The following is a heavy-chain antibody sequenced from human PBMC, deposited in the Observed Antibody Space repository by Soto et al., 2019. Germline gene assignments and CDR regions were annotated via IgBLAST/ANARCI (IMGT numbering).Heavy chain of an antibody. D-gene: IGHD3-10*01. CDR2: IYFSGST. CDR3: ARHGQRWFGELGAFDF. V-gene: IGHV4-39*01. J-gene: IGHJ3*01. CDR1: GASISGTSYY. Sequence: QLQLQESGPGLVKPSETLSLTCNVSGASISGTSYYWGWIRQPPGKGLEWIGSIYFSGSTYNNPSLQSRVTIFIDKSKNHISLKLNSVTAADTAVYYCARHGQRWFGELGAFDFWGQGTMVTVSS.